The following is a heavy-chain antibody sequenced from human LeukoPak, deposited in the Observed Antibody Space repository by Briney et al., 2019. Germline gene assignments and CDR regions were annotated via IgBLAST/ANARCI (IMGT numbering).Heavy chain of an antibody. Sequence: SETLSLTCTVSGGSISSSSYYWGCIRQPPGKGLEWIGSIFYSGSTYYNPSLKSRVTISVDTSKNQFSLKLSSVTAADTAVYYCARGRRYCSSTSCPYYYYGMDVWGQGTTVTGSS. V-gene: IGHV4-39*07. CDR2: IFYSGST. CDR3: ARGRRYCSSTSCPYYYYGMDV. CDR1: GGSISSSSYY. D-gene: IGHD2-2*01. J-gene: IGHJ6*02.